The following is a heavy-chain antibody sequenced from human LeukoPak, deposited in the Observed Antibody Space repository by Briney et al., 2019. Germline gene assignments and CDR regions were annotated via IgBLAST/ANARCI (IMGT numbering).Heavy chain of an antibody. CDR2: ISYDGSNK. V-gene: IGHV3-30*18. CDR1: GFTFSSYG. J-gene: IGHJ4*02. Sequence: GGSLRLSCAASGFTFSSYGMYWVRQAPGKGLEWVAVISYDGSNKYYADSVKGRFTISRDNSKNTLYLQMNSLRAEDTAVYYCAKEGGILYGDIVPYYLDYWGQGTLVTVSS. CDR3: AKEGGILYGDIVPYYLDY. D-gene: IGHD4-17*01.